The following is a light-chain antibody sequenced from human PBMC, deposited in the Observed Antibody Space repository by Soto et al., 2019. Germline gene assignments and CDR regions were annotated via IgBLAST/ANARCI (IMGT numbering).Light chain of an antibody. CDR2: EAS. Sequence: DIQMTQSPSTLSGSVGDRVTITCRASQTISSWLAWYQQKPGKAPKLMIYEASTLQSGVPSRFSGSGSGTEFTLTISGLLPEDFATYHCQHLNTLTFTFGQGTRLEIK. J-gene: IGKJ5*01. CDR1: QTISSW. V-gene: IGKV1-5*01. CDR3: QHLNTLTFT.